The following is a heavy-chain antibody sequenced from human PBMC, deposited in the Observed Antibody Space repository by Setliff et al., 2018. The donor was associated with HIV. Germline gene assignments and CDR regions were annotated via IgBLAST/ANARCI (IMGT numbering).Heavy chain of an antibody. CDR1: GFTFSSYV. V-gene: IGHV3-30-3*01. CDR2: MSTGGDIK. CDR3: VRVYDAVVLAGRL. J-gene: IGHJ4*02. Sequence: GGSLRLSCAATGFTFSSYVLHWVRQAPGKGLEWVAVMSTGGDIKIYADSVKGRFTISRDQYKNTLYLQMSTLRPEDTAVYYCVRVYDAVVLAGRLWGQGTLVTVSS. D-gene: IGHD2-2*01.